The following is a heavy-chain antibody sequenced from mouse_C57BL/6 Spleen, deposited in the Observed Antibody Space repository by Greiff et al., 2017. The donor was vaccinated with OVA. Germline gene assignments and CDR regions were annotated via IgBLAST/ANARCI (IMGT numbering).Heavy chain of an antibody. V-gene: IGHV5-17*01. J-gene: IGHJ1*03. CDR1: GFTFSDYG. Sequence: EVQLVESGGGLVKPGGSLKLSCAASGFTFSDYGMHWVRQAPEKGLEWVAYISSGSSTIYYADTVKGRFTISRDNAKNTLFLQMTSLRSEDTAMYYCARENSGGSYGSPWYFDVWGTGTTVTVSS. D-gene: IGHD1-1*01. CDR2: ISSGSSTI. CDR3: ARENSGGSYGSPWYFDV.